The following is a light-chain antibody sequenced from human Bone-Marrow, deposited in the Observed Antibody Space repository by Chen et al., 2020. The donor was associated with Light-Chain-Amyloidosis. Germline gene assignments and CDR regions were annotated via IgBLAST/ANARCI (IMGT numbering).Light chain of an antibody. J-gene: IGLJ3*02. CDR2: DDS. Sequence: SYFLTQPSSVSVAPAQTPTLACGGNNIASTSVHWYQQTPGQAPLLVVYDDSDRPSGIPERLSGSNSGNTATLTISRVEAGDEADYYCQVWDRSSDRPVFGGGTKLTVL. CDR3: QVWDRSSDRPV. V-gene: IGLV3-21*02. CDR1: NIASTS.